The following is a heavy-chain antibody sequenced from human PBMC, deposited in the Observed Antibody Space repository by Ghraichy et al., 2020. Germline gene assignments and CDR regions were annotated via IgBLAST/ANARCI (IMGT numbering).Heavy chain of an antibody. J-gene: IGHJ4*02. D-gene: IGHD3-10*01. CDR3: ARATGDFLLNY. CDR2: INSDGTTT. Sequence: LSLTCAASGFIFSNQWMHWVHQVPGKGLVWVSRINSDGTTTNYADSVKGRFTISRDNAENTLYLQMNSLRAEDTAVYFCARATGDFLLNYWGQGALVTVSS. V-gene: IGHV3-74*01. CDR1: GFIFSNQW.